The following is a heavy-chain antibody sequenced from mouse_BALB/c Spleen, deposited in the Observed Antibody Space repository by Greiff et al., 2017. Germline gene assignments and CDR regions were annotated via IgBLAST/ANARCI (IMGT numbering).Heavy chain of an antibody. V-gene: IGHV1-54*01. CDR2: INPGSGGT. J-gene: IGHJ2*01. CDR3: ARSTMITTFDY. D-gene: IGHD2-4*01. CDR1: GYAFTNYL. Sequence: VKLLESGAELVRPGTSVKVSCKASGYAFTNYLIEWVKQRPGQGLEWIGVINPGSGGTNYNEKFKGKATLTADKSSSTAYMQLSSLTSDDSAVYFCARSTMITTFDYWGQGTTLTVSS.